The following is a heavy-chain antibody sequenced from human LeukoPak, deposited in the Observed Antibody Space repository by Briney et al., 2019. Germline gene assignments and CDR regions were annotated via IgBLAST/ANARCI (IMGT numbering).Heavy chain of an antibody. CDR1: GFTFTSVS. CDR3: ARDPYTGSMFDY. D-gene: IGHD1-1*01. V-gene: IGHV3-21*01. J-gene: IGHJ4*01. CDR2: IGHVAGDI. Sequence: GGSLRLSCLTSGFTFTSVSISWVRQAPGKGLEWVAFIGHVAGDIFYRDSVKGRFTISRDDAKGSVYLQMNSLRVDDTAVYFCARDPYTGSMFDYWGHGTLVTVSS.